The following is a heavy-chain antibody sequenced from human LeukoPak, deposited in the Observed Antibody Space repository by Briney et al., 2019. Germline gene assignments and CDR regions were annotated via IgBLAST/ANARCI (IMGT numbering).Heavy chain of an antibody. CDR2: IYTSGST. J-gene: IGHJ5*02. Sequence: PSQTLSLTCTVSGGSISSGSYYWSWIRQPAGKGLEWIGRIYTSGSTYYNPSLKSRVTISVDTSKNQFSLKLSSVTAADTAVYYCADTRVPRDPWGQGTLVTVSS. CDR3: ADTRVPRDP. CDR1: GGSISSGSYY. V-gene: IGHV4-61*02.